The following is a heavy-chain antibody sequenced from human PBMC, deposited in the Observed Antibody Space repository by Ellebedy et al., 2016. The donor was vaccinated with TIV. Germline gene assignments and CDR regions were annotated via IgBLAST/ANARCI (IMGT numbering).Heavy chain of an antibody. D-gene: IGHD2-2*02. CDR3: VKDLSNTGSYIRPFDY. CDR2: INADGDT. J-gene: IGHJ4*02. V-gene: IGHV3-64D*06. CDR1: GFTFSSFA. Sequence: GESLKISCSASGFTFSSFALHWVRQAPGKGLKHVSAINADGDTYFADSVKGRFTISRDNSKNKLYLQMNSLTTEDTAVYYCVKDLSNTGSYIRPFDYWGQGTLVTVSS.